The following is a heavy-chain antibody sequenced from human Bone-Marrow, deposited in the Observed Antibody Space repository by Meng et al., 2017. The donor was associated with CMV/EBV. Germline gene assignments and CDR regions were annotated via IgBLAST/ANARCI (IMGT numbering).Heavy chain of an antibody. CDR2: IHYSGTT. V-gene: IGHV4-61*01. CDR3: ARGYSSSWPFDY. J-gene: IGHJ4*02. Sequence: SETLSLTCTVSGGSISSSSYYWSWIRQPPGKRLEWIGYIHYSGTTNYNPSLKSRVTISVDRSKNQFSLKVNSVTAADTAVYYCARGYSSSWPFDYWVQGTLVTVSS. D-gene: IGHD6-13*01. CDR1: GGSISSSSYY.